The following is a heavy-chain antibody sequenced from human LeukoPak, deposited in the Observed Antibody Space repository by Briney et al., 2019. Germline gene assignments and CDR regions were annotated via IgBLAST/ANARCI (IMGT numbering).Heavy chain of an antibody. CDR3: ASPYGGLDY. Sequence: SETLSLTCTVSGGSISSGDYYWSWIRQPPGKGLEWIGEINHSGSTNYNPSLKSRVTISVDTSKNQFSLKLSSVTAADTAVYYCASPYGGLDYWGQGTLVTVSS. J-gene: IGHJ4*02. CDR1: GGSISSGDYY. D-gene: IGHD4-23*01. CDR2: INHSGST. V-gene: IGHV4-39*07.